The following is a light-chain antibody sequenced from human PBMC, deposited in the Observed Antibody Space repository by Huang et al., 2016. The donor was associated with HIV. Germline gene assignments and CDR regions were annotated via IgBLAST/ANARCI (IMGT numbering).Light chain of an antibody. J-gene: IGKJ1*01. CDR2: GAS. V-gene: IGKV3-15*01. CDR3: QQFNNWPRT. Sequence: EIVMTQSPATLSVSPGERAILSCRASQSVSSNLAWYQQKPGQAPRLLIYGASTRATGIPGRFSGSGSGTEFTLTISSLQSEDFAVYYCQQFNNWPRTFGQGTKVEIK. CDR1: QSVSSN.